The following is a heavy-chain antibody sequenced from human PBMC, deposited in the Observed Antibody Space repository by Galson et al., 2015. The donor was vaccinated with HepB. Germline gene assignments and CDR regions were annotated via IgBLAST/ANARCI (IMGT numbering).Heavy chain of an antibody. CDR3: VKDLGVVVPAAMYHYYYGMDV. Sequence: SLRLSCAASGFTFSSYAMHWVRQAPGKGLEYVSAISSNGGSTYYADSVKGRFTISRDNSKNTLYLQMSSLRAEDTAVYYCVKDLGVVVPAAMYHYYYGMDVWGQGTTVTVSS. CDR2: ISSNGGST. J-gene: IGHJ6*02. V-gene: IGHV3-64D*06. CDR1: GFTFSSYA. D-gene: IGHD2-2*01.